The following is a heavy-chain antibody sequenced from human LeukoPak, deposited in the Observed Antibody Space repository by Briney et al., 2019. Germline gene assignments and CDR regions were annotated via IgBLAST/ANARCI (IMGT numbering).Heavy chain of an antibody. J-gene: IGHJ4*02. V-gene: IGHV1-69*01. Sequence: SVKVSCKASGGTFSSYAISWVRQAPGQGLEWMGGIIPIFGTANYAQKFQGRVTITADESTSTAYMELSSLRSEDTAVYYCAALRGGGVYYDSSGYDGPDYWGQGTLVTVSS. CDR1: GGTFSSYA. CDR2: IIPIFGTA. D-gene: IGHD3-22*01. CDR3: AALRGGGVYYDSSGYDGPDY.